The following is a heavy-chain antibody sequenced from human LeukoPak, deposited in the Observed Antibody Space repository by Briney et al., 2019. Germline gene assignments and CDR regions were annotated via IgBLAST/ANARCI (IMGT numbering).Heavy chain of an antibody. CDR3: ARLTVTTNYYYYHMDV. V-gene: IGHV4-34*01. CDR1: GGSFSGYY. J-gene: IGHJ6*03. Sequence: PSETLSLTCAVYGGSFSGYYWSWIRQPPGKGLEWIGEINHSGSTNYNPSLKSRVTISVDTSKNQFSLKLSYVTAADTAVYYCARLTVTTNYYYYHMDVWGKGTTVTVSS. D-gene: IGHD4-11*01. CDR2: INHSGST.